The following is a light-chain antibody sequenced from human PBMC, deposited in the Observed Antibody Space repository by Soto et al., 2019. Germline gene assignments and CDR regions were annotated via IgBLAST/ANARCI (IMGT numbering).Light chain of an antibody. CDR3: STWDDSLNGWV. CDR2: ANT. J-gene: IGLJ3*02. CDR1: NSNIGAGSG. Sequence: QPVLTQPPSVTGAPGQRVTISCTGNNSNIGAGSGVNWYQQFPDKAPKLLIYANTHRPSGVPDRFSGSRSGTSASLAISGLQSDDEAVYFCSTWDDSLNGWVFGGGTKLTVL. V-gene: IGLV1-40*01.